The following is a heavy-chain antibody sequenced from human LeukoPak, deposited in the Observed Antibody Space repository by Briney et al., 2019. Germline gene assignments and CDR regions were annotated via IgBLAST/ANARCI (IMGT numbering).Heavy chain of an antibody. J-gene: IGHJ1*01. CDR1: GFTFNNYW. V-gene: IGHV3-7*01. Sequence: GGSLRLPCTASGFTFNNYWMSWVRQTPGKGLEWVANINKDGSEKYYLDSVRGRFTISRDNAKNSLSLQMNSLRGEDTAVYYCARELVVGPAEYFQNWGQGTLVTVSS. CDR2: INKDGSEK. D-gene: IGHD2-8*02. CDR3: ARELVVGPAEYFQN.